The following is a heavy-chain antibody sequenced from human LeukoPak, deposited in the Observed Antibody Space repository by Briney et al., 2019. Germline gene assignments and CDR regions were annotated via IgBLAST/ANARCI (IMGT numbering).Heavy chain of an antibody. J-gene: IGHJ4*02. CDR2: IYYSGST. CDR3: ARGPSPITLDTAMGDY. D-gene: IGHD5-18*01. V-gene: IGHV4-30-4*08. Sequence: PSETLSLTCTVSGGSISSGDYYWSWIRQPPGKGLEWIGYIYYSGSTYYNPSLKSRVTISVDTSKNQFSLKLSSVTATDTAVYYCARGPSPITLDTAMGDYWGQGTLVTVSS. CDR1: GGSISSGDYY.